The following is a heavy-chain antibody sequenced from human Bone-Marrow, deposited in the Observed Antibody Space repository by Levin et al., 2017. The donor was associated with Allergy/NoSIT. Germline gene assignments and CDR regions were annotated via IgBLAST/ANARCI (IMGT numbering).Heavy chain of an antibody. J-gene: IGHJ5*01. V-gene: IGHV3-9*01. CDR3: AKAKTNSGFVVGFDS. CDR2: ISWSGNTT. Sequence: GGSLRLSCAVSGFTFDDYAMHWVRQAPGKGLEWVSGISWSGNTTGYADSVKGRFTVSRDNTRNSLHLQMNSLRTDDTAFYYCAKAKTNSGFVVGFDSWGQGTLVTVSS. CDR1: GFTFDDYA. D-gene: IGHD3-22*01.